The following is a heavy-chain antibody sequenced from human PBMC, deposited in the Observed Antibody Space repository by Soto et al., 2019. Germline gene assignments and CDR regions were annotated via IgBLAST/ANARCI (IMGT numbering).Heavy chain of an antibody. D-gene: IGHD1-26*01. CDR1: GFTFSSYG. V-gene: IGHV3-30*18. CDR2: ISYDGSNK. J-gene: IGHJ6*03. CDR3: AKDRSEIVSDYYYMDV. Sequence: GGSLRLSCAASGFTFSSYGMHWVRQAPGKGLEWVAVISYDGSNKYYADSVKGRFTISRDNSKNTLYLQMNSLRAEDTAVYYCAKDRSEIVSDYYYMDVWGKGTTVTVSS.